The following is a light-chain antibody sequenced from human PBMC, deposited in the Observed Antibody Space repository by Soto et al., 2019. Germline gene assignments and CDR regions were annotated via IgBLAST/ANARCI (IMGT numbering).Light chain of an antibody. CDR3: QQYGGSPFT. V-gene: IGKV3-20*01. J-gene: IGKJ3*01. CDR1: QSVSGSY. CDR2: GAS. Sequence: EIVLTQSPGTLSLSPGERATLSCRASQSVSGSYLAWYQQKPGQAPRLLIYGASSRATGIPDRFSGSGSGTDFKLTISRLEPEDFAVYYCQQYGGSPFTFGPGTKVDIK.